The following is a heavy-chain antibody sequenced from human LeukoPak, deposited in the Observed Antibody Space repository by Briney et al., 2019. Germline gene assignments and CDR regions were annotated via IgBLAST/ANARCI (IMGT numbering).Heavy chain of an antibody. V-gene: IGHV1-69*05. D-gene: IGHD3-10*01. CDR1: GGTFSSYA. CDR2: IIPIFGTA. Sequence: ASVKVSCKASGGTFSSYAISWVRQAPGQGLEWMGGIIPIFGTANYAQKFQGRVTMTTDTSTSTAYMELRSLRSDDTAVYYCARTTHRGADAFDIWGQGTLVTVSS. CDR3: ARTTHRGADAFDI. J-gene: IGHJ3*02.